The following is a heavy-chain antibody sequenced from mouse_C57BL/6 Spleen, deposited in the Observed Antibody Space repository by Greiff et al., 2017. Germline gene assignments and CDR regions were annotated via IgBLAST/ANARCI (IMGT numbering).Heavy chain of an antibody. CDR2: ISYDGSN. J-gene: IGHJ4*01. Sequence: EVQLQESGPGLVKPSQSLSLTCSVTGYSITSGYYWNWIRQFPGNKLEWMGYISYDGSNNYNPSLKNRISITRDTSKNQFFLKLNSVTTEDTAKYYCAVGSLYDGYSYYAMDYWGQGTSVTVSS. D-gene: IGHD2-3*01. V-gene: IGHV3-6*01. CDR3: AVGSLYDGYSYYAMDY. CDR1: GYSITSGYY.